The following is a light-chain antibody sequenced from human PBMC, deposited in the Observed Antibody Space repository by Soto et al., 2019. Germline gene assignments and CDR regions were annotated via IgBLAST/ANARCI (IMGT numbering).Light chain of an antibody. J-gene: IGKJ1*01. Sequence: MTLSPANLSVSPWERATLSCRASQSVSSNLAWYQQKPGQAPRLLIYGASTRATGIPARFSGSGSGTEFTLTISSLQSEDFAVYYCQQYNNWPRTFGQGTKVDIK. CDR1: QSVSSN. CDR3: QQYNNWPRT. CDR2: GAS. V-gene: IGKV3-15*01.